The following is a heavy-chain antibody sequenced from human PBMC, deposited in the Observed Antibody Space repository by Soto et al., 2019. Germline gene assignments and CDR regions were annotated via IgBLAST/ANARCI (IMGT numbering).Heavy chain of an antibody. CDR1: GGSVSNSY. D-gene: IGHD1-26*01. Sequence: QVQLQESGPGLVKPSETLSLTCTVSGGSVSNSYWGWIRQPPGKGLEWVAYVYYSGSTNYNPSLRRRVTITVGQAKDPFLLKDTSVAGADTAVYYWAGGPSHEGELPGQYLGHWGQGTPVTLSS. J-gene: IGHJ4*01. CDR2: VYYSGST. V-gene: IGHV4-59*02. CDR3: AGGPSHEGELPGQYLGH.